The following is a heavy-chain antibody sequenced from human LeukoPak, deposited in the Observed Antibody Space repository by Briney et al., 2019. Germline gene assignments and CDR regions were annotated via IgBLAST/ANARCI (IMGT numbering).Heavy chain of an antibody. D-gene: IGHD4-23*01. CDR1: GFTFSSYE. V-gene: IGHV3-48*03. J-gene: IGHJ3*01. Sequence: AGGSLRLSCAASGFTFSSYEMNWVRQAPGKGLEWISYISSSGSTIYYADSLRGRFTITRDNANNSLYLQMNSLRDEDTAVYYCARDPGGGFSAFDLWGQGTMVTVSS. CDR3: ARDPGGGFSAFDL. CDR2: ISSSGSTI.